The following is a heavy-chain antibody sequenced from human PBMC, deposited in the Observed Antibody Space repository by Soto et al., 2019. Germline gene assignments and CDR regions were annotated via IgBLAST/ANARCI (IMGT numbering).Heavy chain of an antibody. CDR3: AKDRGGYYYSYMDV. V-gene: IGHV3-9*01. CDR1: GFTLDDYA. J-gene: IGHJ6*03. Sequence: EVQLVESGGGLVQPGRSLRLSCAASGFTLDDYAMHWVRQAPGKGLEWVSGISWNSGNIGYADSVKGRFTISRDNAKNSLYLQMNSLRAEATALYYCAKDRGGYYYSYMDVWGKGTTVTVSS. D-gene: IGHD3-10*01. CDR2: ISWNSGNI.